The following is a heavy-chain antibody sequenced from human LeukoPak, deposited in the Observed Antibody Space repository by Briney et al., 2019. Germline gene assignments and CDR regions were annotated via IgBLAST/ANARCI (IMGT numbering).Heavy chain of an antibody. J-gene: IGHJ3*02. CDR3: ARELIRNGSGLDAFDI. D-gene: IGHD3-10*01. CDR2: IRYDGSNK. Sequence: GGSLRLSCAASGFTFSSYGMHWVRQAPGKGLEWVAFIRYDGSNKYYADSVKGRFTISRDNSKNTLYLQMNSLRAEDTAVYYCARELIRNGSGLDAFDIWGQGTMVTVSS. CDR1: GFTFSSYG. V-gene: IGHV3-30*02.